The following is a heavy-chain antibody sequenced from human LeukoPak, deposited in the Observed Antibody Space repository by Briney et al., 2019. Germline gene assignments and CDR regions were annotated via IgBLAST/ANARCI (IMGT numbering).Heavy chain of an antibody. CDR2: ISSSGSTI. V-gene: IGHV3-48*03. J-gene: IGHJ4*02. CDR3: ARGLVNYYFGY. D-gene: IGHD2/OR15-2a*01. CDR1: GFTFSSYE. Sequence: GGSLRLSCAASGFTFSSYEMNWVRQAPGKVLEWVSYISSSGSTIYYADSVKGRFTISRDNAKNSLYLQMDSLRAEDTAVYYCARGLVNYYFGYWGQGTLVTVSS.